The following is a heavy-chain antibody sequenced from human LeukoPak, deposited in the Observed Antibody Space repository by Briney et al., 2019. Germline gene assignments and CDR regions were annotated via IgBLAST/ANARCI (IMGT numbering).Heavy chain of an antibody. CDR2: IYSSGST. CDR1: GASISIYY. V-gene: IGHV4-59*12. D-gene: IGHD6-13*01. J-gene: IGHJ4*02. CDR3: AREAGYSSSWYPQGGFDY. Sequence: KPSESLSLTCTVSGASISIYYWTWIRQPPGKGLEWIGHIYSSGSTNYNPSLKSRVTMSVDTSKNQFSLKLSSVTAADTAVYYCAREAGYSSSWYPQGGFDYWGQGTLVTVSS.